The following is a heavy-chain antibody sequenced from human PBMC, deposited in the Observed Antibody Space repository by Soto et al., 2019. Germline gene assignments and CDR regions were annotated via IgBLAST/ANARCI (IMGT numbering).Heavy chain of an antibody. Sequence: QVQLVESGGGVVQPGRSLRLSCAASGFTFSSYAMHWVRQAPGKGLEWVAVISYDGSNKYYADSVKGRFTISRDNSKNTLYLQMNSLRAEDAAVCYCAREVFGHFDYWGQGTLVTVSS. J-gene: IGHJ4*02. V-gene: IGHV3-30-3*01. CDR1: GFTFSSYA. CDR3: AREVFGHFDY. D-gene: IGHD3-10*01. CDR2: ISYDGSNK.